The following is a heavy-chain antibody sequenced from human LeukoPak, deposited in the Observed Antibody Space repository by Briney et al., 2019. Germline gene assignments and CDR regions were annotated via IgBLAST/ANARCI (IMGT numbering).Heavy chain of an antibody. CDR1: GGSFSSYY. Sequence: PSETLSLTCAVYGGSFSSYYWSWIRQPAGKGLEWIGRIYTSGSTNYNPSLKSRVTMSVDTSKNQFSLKLSSVTAADTAVYYCARESELWFGELNWFDPWGQGTLVTVSS. D-gene: IGHD3-10*01. CDR3: ARESELWFGELNWFDP. V-gene: IGHV4-4*07. J-gene: IGHJ5*02. CDR2: IYTSGST.